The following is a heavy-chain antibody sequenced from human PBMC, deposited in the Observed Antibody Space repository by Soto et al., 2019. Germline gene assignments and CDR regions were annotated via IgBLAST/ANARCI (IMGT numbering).Heavy chain of an antibody. CDR1: GFTFSSYA. Sequence: GGSLRLSCAASGFTFSSYAMHWVRQAPGKGLEWVGVISYDGSNKYYADSVKGRFTISRDNSKNTLYLQMNSLRAEDTAVYYCARDRANGMDVWGQGTTVTVSS. V-gene: IGHV3-30-3*01. CDR3: ARDRANGMDV. CDR2: ISYDGSNK. J-gene: IGHJ6*02.